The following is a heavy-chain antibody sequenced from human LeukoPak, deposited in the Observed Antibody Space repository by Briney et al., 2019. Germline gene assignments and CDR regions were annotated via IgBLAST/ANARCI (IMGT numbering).Heavy chain of an antibody. CDR1: GFTFNNYA. J-gene: IGHJ5*02. CDR2: VSGCGGST. V-gene: IGHV3-23*01. CDR3: AQDIVARGA. D-gene: IGHD3-10*01. Sequence: GGSLRLSCAASGFTFNNYAMSWVRQAPGKGLEWVSLVSGCGGSTYYADSAKGRFTISRDNSKNTLYLQMNSLRAEDTAVYFCAQDIVARGALGQGTLVTVSS.